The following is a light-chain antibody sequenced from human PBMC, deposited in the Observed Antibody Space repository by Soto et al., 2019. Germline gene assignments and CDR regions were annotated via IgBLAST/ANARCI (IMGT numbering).Light chain of an antibody. V-gene: IGKV3-20*01. J-gene: IGKJ1*01. Sequence: EIVLTQSPGTLSLSPGERGTLSCRASESVSSTSLAWYQQKPGQAPRLLMYGVSSRATGISARFSGSGSGTDFTLTINRLEPEDFAVYFCQQYDNSVWTFGQGTKVDIK. CDR2: GVS. CDR3: QQYDNSVWT. CDR1: ESVSSTS.